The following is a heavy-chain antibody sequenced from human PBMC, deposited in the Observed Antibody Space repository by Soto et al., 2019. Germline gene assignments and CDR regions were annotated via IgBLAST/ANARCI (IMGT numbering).Heavy chain of an antibody. J-gene: IGHJ4*02. CDR2: IKPSSGTT. Sequence: ASVKVSCKAAGYSFTSRDMHWVRQAPGQGLEWMGKIKPSSGTTDLSQNYKDRVTLTRDTSTSTVYMELSSLRSDDTAVYYCARDQLPGTFYFDYWGQVTLVTVSS. CDR1: GYSFTSRD. V-gene: IGHV1-46*01. CDR3: ARDQLPGTFYFDY. D-gene: IGHD1-26*01.